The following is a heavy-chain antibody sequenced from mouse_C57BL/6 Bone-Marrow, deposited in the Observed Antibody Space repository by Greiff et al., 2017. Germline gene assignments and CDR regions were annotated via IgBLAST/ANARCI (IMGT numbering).Heavy chain of an antibody. CDR1: GYTFTDYY. V-gene: IGHV1-76*01. J-gene: IGHJ4*01. CDR2: IYPGSGNT. Sequence: SGAELVRPGASVKLSCKASGYTFTDYYINWVKQRPGQGLEWIARIYPGSGNTYYNEKFKGKATLTAEKSSSTVYMQLSRLTSEDSAVFFCESAGTGSHYYAMDYWGQGTSVTVSS. CDR3: ESAGTGSHYYAMDY. D-gene: IGHD1-1*01.